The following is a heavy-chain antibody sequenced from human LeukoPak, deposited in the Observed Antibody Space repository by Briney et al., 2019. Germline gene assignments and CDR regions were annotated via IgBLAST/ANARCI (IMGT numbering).Heavy chain of an antibody. Sequence: SETLSLTCAFYGGSFSGYYWSWIRQPPGKGLDWIGEINHSGSTNYNPSLKSRVTISVDTSKNQFSLKLSSVTAADTAVYYCARRQPYSNYVGYFDYWGQGTLVTVSS. CDR3: ARRQPYSNYVGYFDY. CDR2: INHSGST. J-gene: IGHJ4*02. V-gene: IGHV4-34*01. CDR1: GGSFSGYY. D-gene: IGHD4-11*01.